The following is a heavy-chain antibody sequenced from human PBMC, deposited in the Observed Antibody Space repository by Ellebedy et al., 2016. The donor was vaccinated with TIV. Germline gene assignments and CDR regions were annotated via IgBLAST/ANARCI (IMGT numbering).Heavy chain of an antibody. J-gene: IGHJ5*02. D-gene: IGHD3-10*01. CDR2: INHSGST. Sequence: MPSETLSLTCAVYGGSFSNYYWNWIRQPPGKGLEWIGEINHSGSTNYNPSLKSRVTISLDTSKNQFSLKLSSVTAADTSVYYCSSKKEYYASGSANWFDPWGQGTLVTVSS. V-gene: IGHV4-34*01. CDR1: GGSFSNYY. CDR3: SSKKEYYASGSANWFDP.